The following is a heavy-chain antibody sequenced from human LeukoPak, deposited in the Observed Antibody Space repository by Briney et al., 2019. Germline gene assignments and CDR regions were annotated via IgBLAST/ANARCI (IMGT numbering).Heavy chain of an antibody. CDR1: GFTFSNYW. CDR3: ARDGGVVRFGGQDV. V-gene: IGHV3-7*01. J-gene: IGHJ6*02. D-gene: IGHD3-16*01. CDR2: MNRDGSEK. Sequence: GGSLRLSCAASGFTFSNYWMSWVRQAPGKGLEWVANMNRDGSEKYYVDSLKGRFTISRDNAKNSLYLQMNSLRDEDTAVYYCARDGGVVRFGGQDVWGQGTTVTVS.